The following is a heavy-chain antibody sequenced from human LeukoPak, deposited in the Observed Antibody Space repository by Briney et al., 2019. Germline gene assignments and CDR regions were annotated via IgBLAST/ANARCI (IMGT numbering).Heavy chain of an antibody. CDR2: IDRPAKSYAT. Sequence: VGSLRDTPAASGFTLSDSVVHWVRQASGKGLEWVGLIDRPAKSYATAYGASVGGRFTISRDDSKNTAYLQMDSLKTEDTALYYCTRHYGAHHCLVPWGQGTIVTVSS. D-gene: IGHD3-16*01. CDR1: GFTLSDSV. J-gene: IGHJ5*02. V-gene: IGHV3-73*01. CDR3: TRHYGAHHCLVP.